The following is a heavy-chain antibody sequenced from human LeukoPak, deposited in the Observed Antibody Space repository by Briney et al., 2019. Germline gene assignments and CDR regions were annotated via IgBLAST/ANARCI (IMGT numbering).Heavy chain of an antibody. CDR1: GGSISSYY. CDR3: ARWRNDYYARGLDI. J-gene: IGHJ3*02. CDR2: INHSGSA. D-gene: IGHD1-26*01. V-gene: IGHV4-34*01. Sequence: PSETLSLTCSVSGGSISSYYWSWVRQPPGKGLEWIGEINHSGSANYNPSLKSRVTISIDTSKNQFSLKLNSVTAADTALYYCARWRNDYYARGLDIWGQGTMVTVSS.